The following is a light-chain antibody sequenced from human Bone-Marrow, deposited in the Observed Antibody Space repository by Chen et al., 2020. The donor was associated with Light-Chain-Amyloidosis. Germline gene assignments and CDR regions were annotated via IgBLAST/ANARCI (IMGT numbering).Light chain of an antibody. V-gene: IGLV1-47*01. CDR3: AAWDDSRSGRV. CDR2: RNN. CDR1: SSNIGSNY. J-gene: IGLJ3*02. Sequence: QSVLTQPPSASGTPGQRVTISCSGSSSNIGSNYVYWYQQLPGTAPKLLIYRNNQRPSGVPDRCSGSKSGTSASLAISGLRSEDEADYYCAAWDDSRSGRVFGGGTKLTVL.